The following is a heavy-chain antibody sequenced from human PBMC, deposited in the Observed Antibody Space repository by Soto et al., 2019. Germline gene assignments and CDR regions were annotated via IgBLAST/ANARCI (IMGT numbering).Heavy chain of an antibody. D-gene: IGHD3-16*02. Sequence: VASVKVSCKASGYTFSNYGIHWVRQAPGQRLEWMGLINAGNGNTKYSQKFQGRVTLTRDTSASTAYMELSSLGSEDTAVYYCARDQGGTYYDYVWGSYRPASFDYWGQGTLVTVSS. CDR1: GYTFSNYG. J-gene: IGHJ4*02. V-gene: IGHV1-3*01. CDR3: ARDQGGTYYDYVWGSYRPASFDY. CDR2: INAGNGNT.